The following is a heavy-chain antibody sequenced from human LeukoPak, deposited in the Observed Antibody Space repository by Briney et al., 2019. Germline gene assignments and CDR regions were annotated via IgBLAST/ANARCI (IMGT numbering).Heavy chain of an antibody. J-gene: IGHJ4*02. CDR1: GFTLSNAW. CDR2: IKSKTEGGTT. V-gene: IGHV3-15*01. Sequence: GGSLRLSCAASGFTLSNAWMSWVRQAPGKGLEWVGRIKSKTEGGTTDYAAPVKGRFTISRDDSQNALYLQMDSLKTEDTAVYYCTTGAMARGVRDYWGQGTVVTVSS. D-gene: IGHD3-10*01. CDR3: TTGAMARGVRDY.